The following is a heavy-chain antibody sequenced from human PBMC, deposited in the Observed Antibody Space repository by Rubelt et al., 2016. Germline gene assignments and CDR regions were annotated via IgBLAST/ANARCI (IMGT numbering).Heavy chain of an antibody. V-gene: IGHV4-31*03. D-gene: IGHD2-21*01. CDR2: IYYSGTT. J-gene: IGHJ4*02. CDR1: GGSISSGGYY. CDR3: ARESSLTIADYYFDF. Sequence: QVQLQESGPGLVKPSQTLSLTCTVSGGSISSGGYYWSWIRQHPGKGLEWIGYIYYSGTTYYNPSLRSRVSISVDTSKNQFSLKLSSVTAADTAVYYCARESSLTIADYYFDFWGQGTLVTVSS.